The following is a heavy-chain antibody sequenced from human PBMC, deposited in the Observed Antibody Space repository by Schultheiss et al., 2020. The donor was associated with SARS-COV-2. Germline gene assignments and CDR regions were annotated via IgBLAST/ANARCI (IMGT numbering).Heavy chain of an antibody. D-gene: IGHD6-19*01. CDR2: INHSGST. CDR1: GGSFSGYY. Sequence: SETLSLTCAVYGGSFSGYYWSWIRQPPGKGLEWIGEINHSGSTNYNPSLKSRVTISVDTSKNQFSLKLSSVTAADTAVYYCARGSGYSSGWSTYYYYMDVWGKGTTVTVSS. CDR3: ARGSGYSSGWSTYYYYMDV. J-gene: IGHJ6*03. V-gene: IGHV4-34*01.